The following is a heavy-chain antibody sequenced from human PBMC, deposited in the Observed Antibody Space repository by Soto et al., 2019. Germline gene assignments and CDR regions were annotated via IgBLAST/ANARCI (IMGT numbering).Heavy chain of an antibody. D-gene: IGHD3-10*01. CDR2: VKHSGNI. CDR3: AREYYYGSASYRGMDV. Sequence: SETLSLTCAVYGGSFSGYYWGWFRQPPGKGLEWIGEVKHSGNINYNPSLKTRLTVSVDTSKNQFSLKLSSMTAADTAMYYCAREYYYGSASYRGMDVWGQGTTVTVSS. J-gene: IGHJ6*02. CDR1: GGSFSGYY. V-gene: IGHV4-34*01.